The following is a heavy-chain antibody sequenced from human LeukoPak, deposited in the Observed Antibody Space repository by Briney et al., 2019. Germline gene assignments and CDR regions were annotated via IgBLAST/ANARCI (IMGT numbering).Heavy chain of an antibody. J-gene: IGHJ4*02. V-gene: IGHV3-30*04. CDR1: GFTFSSYA. CDR3: ARGGTRIAVAGPLDY. D-gene: IGHD6-19*01. CDR2: ISYDGSNK. Sequence: GGSLRLSCAASGFTFSSYAMHWVRQAPGKGLEWVAVISYDGSNKYYADSVKGRFTISRDNSKNTLYLQMNSLRAEDTAVYYCARGGTRIAVAGPLDYWGQGTLVTVSS.